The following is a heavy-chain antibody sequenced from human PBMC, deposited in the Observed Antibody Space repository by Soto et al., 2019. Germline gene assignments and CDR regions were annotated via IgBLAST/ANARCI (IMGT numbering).Heavy chain of an antibody. CDR2: IVPIYRTA. CDR3: VRDSGAKLSSS. V-gene: IGHV1-69*19. CDR1: GGTFSSYR. J-gene: IGHJ4*02. D-gene: IGHD6-13*01. Sequence: QGQLVQSGAEVKKPGSSVKVSCKASGGTFSSYRINWVRQAPGQGLEWVGGIVPIYRTADYAQKFQGRVTITADESARTSYIELRSLKSQDTAVYYCVRDSGAKLSSSWGQGTLVTVSS.